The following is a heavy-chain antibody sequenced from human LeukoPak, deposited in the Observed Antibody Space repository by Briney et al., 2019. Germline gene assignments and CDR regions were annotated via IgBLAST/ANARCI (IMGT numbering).Heavy chain of an antibody. D-gene: IGHD5-12*01. CDR3: AKDRYGDYEAPFHYYMDA. CDR1: GYTFSGFY. J-gene: IGHJ6*03. Sequence: ASVKVSCKASGYTFSGFYIHWVRQAPGQGLEWMGWINPNSGVTNYAQRLQGRVTITRDTSIDTAYMQLSRLRSDDTAVYYCAKDRYGDYEAPFHYYMDAWGRGTTVTVSS. V-gene: IGHV1-2*02. CDR2: INPNSGVT.